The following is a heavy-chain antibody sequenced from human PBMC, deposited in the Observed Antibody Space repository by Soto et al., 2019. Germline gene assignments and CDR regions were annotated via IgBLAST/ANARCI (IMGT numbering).Heavy chain of an antibody. D-gene: IGHD3-3*01. J-gene: IGHJ6*02. CDR1: GYTFTSYG. CDR2: ISAYNGNT. CDR3: AKDAPPYDFWSGYYYYGMDV. V-gene: IGHV1-18*01. Sequence: GASVKVSCKASGYTFTSYGISWVRQAPGQGLEWMGWISAYNGNTNYAQKLQGRVTMTTDTSTSTAYMELRSLRAEDTAVYYCAKDAPPYDFWSGYYYYGMDVWGQGTTVTVS.